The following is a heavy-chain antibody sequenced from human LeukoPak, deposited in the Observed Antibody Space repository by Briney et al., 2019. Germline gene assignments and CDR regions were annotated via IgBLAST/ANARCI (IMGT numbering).Heavy chain of an antibody. CDR1: GFTLRSYV. CDR3: TRVKEAMVSLSAFDI. V-gene: IGHV3-49*04. Sequence: GGSLRLSCVASGFTLRSYVMSWVRQAPGKGLEWVGFIRSKAYGGTTEYAASVKGRFTISRDDSKSIAYLQMNSLKTEDTAVYYCTRVKEAMVSLSAFDIWGQGTMVTVSS. D-gene: IGHD5-18*01. J-gene: IGHJ3*02. CDR2: IRSKAYGGTT.